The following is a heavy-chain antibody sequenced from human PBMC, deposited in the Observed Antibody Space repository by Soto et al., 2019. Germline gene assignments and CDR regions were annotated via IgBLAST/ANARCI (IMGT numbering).Heavy chain of an antibody. V-gene: IGHV3-15*01. D-gene: IGHD5-12*01. J-gene: IGHJ4*02. CDR2: VKSKTDGGTI. CDR1: GFTFSNAW. CDR3: IGTYSGSSMGFDY. Sequence: GGSLRLSCAASGFTFSNAWMTWVRQAPGKGLEWVGRVKSKTDGGTIDYAAPVKDRFTISRDDSKNTLYLRMNSLKTEDTAVYYCIGTYSGSSMGFDYWGQGTLVTVSS.